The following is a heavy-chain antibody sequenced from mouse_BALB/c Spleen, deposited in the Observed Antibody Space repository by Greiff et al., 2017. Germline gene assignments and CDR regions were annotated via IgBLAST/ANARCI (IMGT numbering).Heavy chain of an antibody. D-gene: IGHD2-1*01. CDR1: GFTFSSYT. CDR3: ARVGNYYFDY. Sequence: EVKVVESGGGLVQPGGSLKLSCAASGFTFSSYTMSWVRQTPEKRLEWVAYISNGGGSTYYPDTVKGRFTISRDNAKNTLYLQMSSLKSEDTAMYYCARVGNYYFDYWGQGTTLTGSS. CDR2: ISNGGGST. V-gene: IGHV5-12-2*01. J-gene: IGHJ2*01.